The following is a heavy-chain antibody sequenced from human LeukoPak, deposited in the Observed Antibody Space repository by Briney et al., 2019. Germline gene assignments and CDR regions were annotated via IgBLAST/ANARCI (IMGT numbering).Heavy chain of an antibody. J-gene: IGHJ4*02. CDR3: ASATIAVAGTYHSFDY. CDR2: IYHSGST. CDR1: GYSISSGYY. V-gene: IGHV4-38-2*02. D-gene: IGHD6-19*01. Sequence: PSETLSLTCTVSGYSISSGYYWGWIRQPPGKGLEWIGSIYHSGSTYYNPSLKSRVTISVDTSKNQFSLKLSSVTAADTAVYYCASATIAVAGTYHSFDYWGQGTLVTVSS.